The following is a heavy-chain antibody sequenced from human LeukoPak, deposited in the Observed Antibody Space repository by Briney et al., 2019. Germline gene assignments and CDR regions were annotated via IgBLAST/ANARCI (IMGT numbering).Heavy chain of an antibody. D-gene: IGHD4-17*01. V-gene: IGHV1-46*01. Sequence: GASVKVSCKASGYTFTSYGISWVRQAPGQGLEWMGIINPSGGSTSYAQKFQGRVTMTRDTSTSTVYMELSSLRSEDTAVYYCAMSATVTRLDYWGQGTLVTVSS. CDR2: INPSGGST. CDR1: GYTFTSYG. CDR3: AMSATVTRLDY. J-gene: IGHJ4*02.